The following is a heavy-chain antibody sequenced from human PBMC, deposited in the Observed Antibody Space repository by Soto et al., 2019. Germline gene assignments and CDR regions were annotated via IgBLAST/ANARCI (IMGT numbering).Heavy chain of an antibody. D-gene: IGHD3-3*01. CDR3: ARAGVVTFWSGYKHYYSYGMDV. Sequence: SETLSLTCAVYGGSFSGYYWSWIRQPPGKGLEWIGEINHSGSTNYNPSLKSRVTISVDTSKNQFSLKLSSVTAADTAVYYCARAGVVTFWSGYKHYYSYGMDVSGQGSPVTVYS. V-gene: IGHV4-34*01. CDR1: GGSFSGYY. CDR2: INHSGST. J-gene: IGHJ6*02.